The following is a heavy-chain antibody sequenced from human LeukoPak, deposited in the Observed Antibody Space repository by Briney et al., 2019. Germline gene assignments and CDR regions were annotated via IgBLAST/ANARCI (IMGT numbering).Heavy chain of an antibody. CDR2: ISGSGGST. D-gene: IGHD3-22*01. CDR3: AKDLTMIVVVSVGY. J-gene: IGHJ4*02. Sequence: GGSLRLSCAASGFTFSSYAMSRVRQAPGKGLEWVSAISGSGGSTYYADSVKGRFTISRDNSKNTLYLQMNSLRAEDTAVYYCAKDLTMIVVVSVGYWGQGTLVTVSS. V-gene: IGHV3-23*01. CDR1: GFTFSSYA.